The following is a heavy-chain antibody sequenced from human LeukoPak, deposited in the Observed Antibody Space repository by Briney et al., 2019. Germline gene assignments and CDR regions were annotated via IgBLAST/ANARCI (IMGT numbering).Heavy chain of an antibody. V-gene: IGHV1-3*01. J-gene: IGHJ4*02. D-gene: IGHD3-10*01. CDR3: ARAMYYSQGYDY. Sequence: ASVKVSCKASGYTFTSYSMHWVRQAPGQRLEWMGWIYAGNGNTKYSQKFQGRVTITRDTSASTAYMELSSLRSEDTAVYFCARAMYYSQGYDYWGQGTLVTVSS. CDR1: GYTFTSYS. CDR2: IYAGNGNT.